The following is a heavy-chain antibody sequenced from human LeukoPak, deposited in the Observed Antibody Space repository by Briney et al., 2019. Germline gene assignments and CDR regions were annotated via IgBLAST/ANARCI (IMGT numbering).Heavy chain of an antibody. CDR3: AKVRGSYYDY. D-gene: IGHD3-16*01. CDR2: ISGSGGST. CDR1: GFTFSSYA. Sequence: RGGALRLSCADSGFTFSSYALRGVRQALGKGLGWVSAISGSGGSTYSADSVKGGFTLSRENSKNTRYLHKNRLRAEGTAVYYCAKVRGSYYDYWGEGTLVTVSS. J-gene: IGHJ4*02. V-gene: IGHV3-23*01.